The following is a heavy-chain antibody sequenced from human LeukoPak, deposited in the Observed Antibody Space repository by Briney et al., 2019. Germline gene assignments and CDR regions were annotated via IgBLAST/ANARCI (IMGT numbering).Heavy chain of an antibody. V-gene: IGHV1-69*13. CDR1: GGTFSIYA. D-gene: IGHD2-2*01. J-gene: IGHJ4*02. CDR3: AREGPVVPAASEPYYFDC. Sequence: GASVKVSCKATGGTFSIYAISWVRQAPGQGLEWMGGIIPIFGTANYAQKFQGRVTITADESTSTAYMELSSLRSEDTAVYYCAREGPVVPAASEPYYFDCWSQRTLVTVSS. CDR2: IIPIFGTA.